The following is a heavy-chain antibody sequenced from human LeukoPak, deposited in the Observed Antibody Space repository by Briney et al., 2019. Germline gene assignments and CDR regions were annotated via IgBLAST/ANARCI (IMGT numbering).Heavy chain of an antibody. CDR2: IEQDGSEK. CDR1: GFTFSSYW. J-gene: IGHJ3*02. V-gene: IGHV3-7*05. Sequence: GGSLRLSCAASGFTFSSYWMAWVRQAPGKGLEWVANIEQDGSEKNYVDSVKGRFTISRDNAKNSLCLQMSSLRAEDTAVYYCARDRGYSTFDIWGQGTMVTVSS. D-gene: IGHD5-18*01. CDR3: ARDRGYSTFDI.